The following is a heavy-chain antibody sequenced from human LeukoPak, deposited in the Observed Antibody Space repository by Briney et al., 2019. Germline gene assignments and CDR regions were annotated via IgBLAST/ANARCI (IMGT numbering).Heavy chain of an antibody. CDR2: IYYSGST. V-gene: IGHV4-30-4*01. CDR1: GGSISSGDYY. J-gene: IGHJ4*02. D-gene: IGHD4-17*01. Sequence: PSETLSLTCTVSGGSISSGDYYWSWIRQPPGKGLEWIGYIYYSGSTCYNPSLKSRVTISVDTSKNQFSLELSSVTAADTAVYYCARDDYGDSRAFDCWGQGTLVTVSS. CDR3: ARDDYGDSRAFDC.